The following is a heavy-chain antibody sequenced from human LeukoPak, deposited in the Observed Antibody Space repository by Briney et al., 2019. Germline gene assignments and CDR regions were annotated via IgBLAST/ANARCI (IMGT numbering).Heavy chain of an antibody. D-gene: IGHD3-10*01. CDR1: GFTFSTYG. CDR2: INSDGSIT. V-gene: IGHV3-74*01. CDR3: AKDGYYGSGTQGHFEH. Sequence: GGSLRLSCAASGFTFSTYGMHWVRQTPGKGLVWVSRINSDGSITTYADSVKGRFTISRDNSKNTLYLQMNSLRAEDTAVYYCAKDGYYGSGTQGHFEHWGQGTLVTVSS. J-gene: IGHJ1*01.